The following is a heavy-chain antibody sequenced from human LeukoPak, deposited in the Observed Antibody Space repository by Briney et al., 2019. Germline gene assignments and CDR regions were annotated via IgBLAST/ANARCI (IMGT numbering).Heavy chain of an antibody. CDR2: IYYSGST. D-gene: IGHD6-6*01. CDR1: GGSISSSSYY. J-gene: IGHJ4*02. CDR3: ARSSSGWAFDY. Sequence: SETLSLTCTVSGGSISSSSYYWGWIRQPPGKGLGWIGSIYYSGSTYYNPSLKSRVTISVDTSKNQFSLKLSSVTAADTAVYYCARSSSGWAFDYWGQGTLVTVSS. V-gene: IGHV4-39*01.